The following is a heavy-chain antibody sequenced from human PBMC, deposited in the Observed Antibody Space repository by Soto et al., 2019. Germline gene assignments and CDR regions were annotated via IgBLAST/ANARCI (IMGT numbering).Heavy chain of an antibody. D-gene: IGHD2-15*01. Sequence: QVQLVQSGAEVKKPGSSVKVSCKASGGTFSSYTISWVRQAPGQGLEWMGRIIPILGIANYAQKFQGRVTMTADKSTSTAYMELSSLRSEDTAVYYCASRLGYCSGGSCSNFDYWGQGTLVTVSS. V-gene: IGHV1-69*02. CDR2: IIPILGIA. CDR1: GGTFSSYT. J-gene: IGHJ4*02. CDR3: ASRLGYCSGGSCSNFDY.